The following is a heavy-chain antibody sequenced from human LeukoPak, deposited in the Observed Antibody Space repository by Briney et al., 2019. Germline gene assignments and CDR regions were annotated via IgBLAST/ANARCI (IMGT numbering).Heavy chain of an antibody. J-gene: IGHJ4*02. D-gene: IGHD4-17*01. CDR1: GFTVSSNY. CDR3: ARAVNDYGDYVGQFDY. V-gene: IGHV3-53*01. CDR2: IYSGGST. Sequence: GGSLRLSCAASGFTVSSNYMSWVRQAPGKGLEWVSVIYSGGSTYYADSVKGRSTISRDNSKNTLYLQMNSLRAEDTAVYYCARAVNDYGDYVGQFDYWGQGTLVTVSS.